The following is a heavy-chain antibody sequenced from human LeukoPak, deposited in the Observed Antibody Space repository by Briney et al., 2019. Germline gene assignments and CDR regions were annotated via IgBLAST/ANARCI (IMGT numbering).Heavy chain of an antibody. Sequence: ASVKVSFKASGYTFTDHYMHWVRQAPGQGLEWMGWISPDSGDTDPAQKFQGRVTMTRDTSLNTAYMELTRLKSDDTAVYYCAQGCGGGSCHSYWGQGTLVTVSS. D-gene: IGHD2-15*01. CDR3: AQGCGGGSCHSY. CDR2: ISPDSGDT. V-gene: IGHV1-2*02. J-gene: IGHJ4*02. CDR1: GYTFTDHY.